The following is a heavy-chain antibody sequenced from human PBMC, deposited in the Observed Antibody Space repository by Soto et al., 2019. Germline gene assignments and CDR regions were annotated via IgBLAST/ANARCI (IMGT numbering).Heavy chain of an antibody. CDR1: GFTFSSYG. D-gene: IGHD3-16*01. CDR2: INHDGSSI. J-gene: IGHJ4*02. Sequence: GGSLRLSCAASGFTFSSYGMHWVRQAPGKGLEWVAYINHDGSSISYVDSVKGRFTISRDNAKNSLYLQINSLRVDDTAVYYCARDQTWALDYWGQGVTVSS. V-gene: IGHV3-7*01. CDR3: ARDQTWALDY.